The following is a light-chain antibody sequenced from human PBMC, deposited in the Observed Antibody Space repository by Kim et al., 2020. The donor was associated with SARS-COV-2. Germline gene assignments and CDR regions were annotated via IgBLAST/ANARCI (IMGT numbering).Light chain of an antibody. J-gene: IGKJ4*01. CDR1: QSVDNTH. V-gene: IGKV3-20*01. CDR2: GAS. Sequence: SPGERATLSCRASQSVDNTHLAWYQQKPGQAPRLLIYGASSRATGIPDRFSGSGSGTDFTLTISRLEPEDFAVYYCQHYDTAPLTFGGGTKVDIK. CDR3: QHYDTAPLT.